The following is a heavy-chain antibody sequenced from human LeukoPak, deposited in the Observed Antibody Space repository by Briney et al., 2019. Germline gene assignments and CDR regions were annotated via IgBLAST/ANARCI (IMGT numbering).Heavy chain of an antibody. D-gene: IGHD1-26*01. V-gene: IGHV1-46*01. CDR3: ARAGENYYDFYY. CDR1: GYTFTIFY. CDR2: FNPSGSST. Sequence: GASVTVSCKASGYTFTIFYIHWVRHAPGQGLEWMGIFNPSGSSTTYAQKFQGRVTMTRDTSTSIVYMELSSLGSEDTAVYYCARAGENYYDFYYWGQGTLVTVSS. J-gene: IGHJ4*02.